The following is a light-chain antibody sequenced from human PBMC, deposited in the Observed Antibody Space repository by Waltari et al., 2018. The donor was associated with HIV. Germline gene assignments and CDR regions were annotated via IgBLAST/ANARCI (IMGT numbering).Light chain of an antibody. CDR3: CSYAGSSTPYV. CDR2: EVS. V-gene: IGLV2-23*02. Sequence: QSALTQPASVSGSPGQSITISCTGTSSDVGSYNLVSWYQQHPGKAPKLMIYEVSKRPSGVSKRFSGSKSGNTASLTISGLQAEDEADYYCCSYAGSSTPYVVGTGTKVTVL. CDR1: SSDVGSYNL. J-gene: IGLJ1*01.